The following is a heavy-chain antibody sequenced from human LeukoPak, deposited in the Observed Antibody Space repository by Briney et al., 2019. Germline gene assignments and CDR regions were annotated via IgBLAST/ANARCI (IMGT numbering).Heavy chain of an antibody. CDR3: AKNEFDYYYYGMDV. D-gene: IGHD1-1*01. CDR1: GFTFSSYA. J-gene: IGHJ6*02. V-gene: IGHV3-23*01. CDR2: ISGSGGST. Sequence: GGSLRLSCAASGFTFSSYAMSWVRQAPGKGLEWVSAISGSGGSTYYAESVKGRFTISRDNSKNTLYLQMNSLRAEDTAVYYCAKNEFDYYYYGMDVWGQGTTVTVSS.